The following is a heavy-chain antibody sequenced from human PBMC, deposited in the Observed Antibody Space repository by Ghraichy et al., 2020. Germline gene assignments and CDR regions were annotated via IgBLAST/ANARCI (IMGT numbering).Heavy chain of an antibody. D-gene: IGHD5-18*01. J-gene: IGHJ6*02. CDR2: INHSGST. V-gene: IGHV4-34*01. CDR3: ARADTSGYSYGTGYYGMDV. CDR1: GGSFSGYY. Sequence: SETLSLTCAVYGGSFSGYYWSWIRQPPGKGLEWIGEINHSGSTNYNPSLKSRVTISVDTSKNQFSLKLSSVTAADTAVYYCARADTSGYSYGTGYYGMDVWGQGTTVTVSS.